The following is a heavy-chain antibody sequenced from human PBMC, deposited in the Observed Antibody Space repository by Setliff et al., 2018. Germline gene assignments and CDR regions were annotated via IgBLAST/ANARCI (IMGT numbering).Heavy chain of an antibody. J-gene: IGHJ6*03. D-gene: IGHD3-3*01. CDR1: GDSISDAS. CDR3: ARMSGFLYMDV. CDR2: IYTSWST. V-gene: IGHV4-61*09. Sequence: SETLSLTCTVSGDSISDASIMAWIRQPAGKGLEWLGQIYTSWSTNYNPSLKGRATLSIDASKKQFSLTLTSVTAADTAVYYCARMSGFLYMDVWGKGTTVTVSS.